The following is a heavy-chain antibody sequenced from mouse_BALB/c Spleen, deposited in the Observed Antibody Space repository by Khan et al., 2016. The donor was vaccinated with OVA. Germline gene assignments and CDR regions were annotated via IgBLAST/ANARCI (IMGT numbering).Heavy chain of an antibody. CDR3: ARWNYYGYYFDY. V-gene: IGHV3-2*02. CDR2: ISYCGVT. Sequence: EVQLQESGPGLVKPSQSLSLTCTVTGYSITSGCVWNWLRQFPGNKLEWMGYISYCGVTSYTPPLKRRFFLTRDPSKNTFFLQLTSVPTEDTATYDCARWNYYGYYFDYWGQGTTLTVSS. D-gene: IGHD1-1*01. CDR1: GYSITSGCV. J-gene: IGHJ2*01.